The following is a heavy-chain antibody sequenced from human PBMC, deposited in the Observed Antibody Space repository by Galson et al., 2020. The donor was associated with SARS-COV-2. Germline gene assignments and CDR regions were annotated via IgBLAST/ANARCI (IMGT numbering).Heavy chain of an antibody. J-gene: IGHJ4*02. D-gene: IGHD6-19*01. Sequence: SETLPLTCTVSGGSISSSSHYWGWIRQPPGKGLEWIGSIYYTGSTYYNPSLKSRVTISVDTSKKQFSLRLRSVTAADTSVYYCAREGSKIAVAGTSFDYWGQGTLVTVSS. CDR3: AREGSKIAVAGTSFDY. CDR1: GGSISSSSHY. CDR2: IYYTGST. V-gene: IGHV4-39*02.